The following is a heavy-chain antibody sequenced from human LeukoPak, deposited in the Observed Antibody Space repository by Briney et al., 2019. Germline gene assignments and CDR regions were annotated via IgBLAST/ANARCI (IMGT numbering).Heavy chain of an antibody. CDR3: AKAEDIVVVVAHHYYYYYYMDV. CDR1: GFTFSSYW. J-gene: IGHJ6*03. D-gene: IGHD2-15*01. Sequence: GGSLRLSCAASGFTFSSYWMHWVRQAPGKGLVWVSRINSDGSSTSYADSVKGRFTISRDNAKNTLYLQMSSLRAEDTAVYYCAKAEDIVVVVAHHYYYYYYMDVWGKGTTVTVSS. CDR2: INSDGSST. V-gene: IGHV3-74*01.